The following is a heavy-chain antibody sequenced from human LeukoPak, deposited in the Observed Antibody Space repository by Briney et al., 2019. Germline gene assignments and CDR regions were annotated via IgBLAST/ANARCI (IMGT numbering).Heavy chain of an antibody. Sequence: SETLSLTCTVSGYSISSGYYWGWIRQPPGKGLEWIGYIYYSGSTNYNPSLKSRVTISVDTSKNQFSLKLTSVTAADTAVYYCARETSQKGAHYMDVWGKGTTVTISS. V-gene: IGHV4-61*01. J-gene: IGHJ6*03. CDR3: ARETSQKGAHYMDV. CDR2: IYYSGST. D-gene: IGHD3-16*01. CDR1: GYSISSGYY.